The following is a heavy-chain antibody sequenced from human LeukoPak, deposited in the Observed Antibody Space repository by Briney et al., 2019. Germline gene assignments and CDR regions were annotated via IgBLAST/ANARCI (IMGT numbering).Heavy chain of an antibody. V-gene: IGHV3-21*01. Sequence: GGSLRLSCAASGFTFSSYSMNWVRQAPGKGLEWVSSISSSSSYIYYADSVKGRFTISRDNAKNSLYLQMNSLRAEDTAVYYCAREEYYYDSSGYRRYTIFDYWGQGTLVTVSS. CDR2: ISSSSSYI. CDR3: AREEYYYDSSGYRRYTIFDY. J-gene: IGHJ4*02. CDR1: GFTFSSYS. D-gene: IGHD3-22*01.